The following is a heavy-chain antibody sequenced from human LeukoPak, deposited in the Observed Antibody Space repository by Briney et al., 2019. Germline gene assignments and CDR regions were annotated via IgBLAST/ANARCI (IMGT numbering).Heavy chain of an antibody. CDR1: GLTFNMYT. V-gene: IGHV3-21*01. Sequence: GGSLRLSCAASGLTFNMYTMNWLRQAPGKGLEWVSSISSSGVYIYYADSVKGRFTISRDNAKNSLYLQMNSLRAEDTAVYYCVSLGGFGSALDYWGQGTLVTVSS. D-gene: IGHD6-19*01. J-gene: IGHJ4*02. CDR3: VSLGGFGSALDY. CDR2: ISSSGVYI.